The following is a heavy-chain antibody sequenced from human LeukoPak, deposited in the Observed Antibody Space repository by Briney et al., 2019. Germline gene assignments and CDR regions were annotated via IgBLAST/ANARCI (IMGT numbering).Heavy chain of an antibody. D-gene: IGHD3-16*01. V-gene: IGHV7-4-1*02. J-gene: IGHJ5*02. CDR3: ARDAPVDLGEFPNWFDP. CDR2: INIHTGNP. Sequence: GASVKVSCKASGYTFTSYGLSWVRQAPGQGLEWMGWINIHTGNPTYAQGFTGRFVFSLDTSVSTAYLQISSLKAEDTAVYYCARDAPVDLGEFPNWFDPWGQGTLVTVSS. CDR1: GYTFTSYG.